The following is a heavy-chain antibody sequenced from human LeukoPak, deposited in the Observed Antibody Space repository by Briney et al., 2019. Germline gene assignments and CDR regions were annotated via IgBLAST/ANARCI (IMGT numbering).Heavy chain of an antibody. V-gene: IGHV3-23*01. Sequence: GASLRLSCAASGFTFSSYAMSWVRQAPGKGLEWVSAISGSGGSTYYADSVEGRFTISRDNSKNTLYLQMNSPRAEDTAVYYCAKWNKRWLQLSFLDYWGQGTLVTVSS. CDR1: GFTFSSYA. CDR3: AKWNKRWLQLSFLDY. D-gene: IGHD5-24*01. J-gene: IGHJ4*02. CDR2: ISGSGGST.